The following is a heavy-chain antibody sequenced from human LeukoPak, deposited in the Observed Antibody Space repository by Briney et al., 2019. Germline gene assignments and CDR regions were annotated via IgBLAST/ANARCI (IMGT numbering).Heavy chain of an antibody. CDR3: ARGYCSGGSCSPLDY. CDR2: ISAYNGDT. J-gene: IGHJ4*02. D-gene: IGHD2-15*01. V-gene: IGHV1-18*01. Sequence: PSVKVSCKASGYTFTSYGISWVRQAPGQGLEWMGWISAYNGDTNYVQKLQGRVTMTTGTSTSTASMELRSLRSDDTAVYCCARGYCSGGSCSPLDYWGQGTLVTVSS. CDR1: GYTFTSYG.